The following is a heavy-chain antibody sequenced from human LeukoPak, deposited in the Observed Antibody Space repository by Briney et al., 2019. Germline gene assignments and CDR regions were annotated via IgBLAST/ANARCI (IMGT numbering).Heavy chain of an antibody. CDR2: ISSSGTTI. J-gene: IGHJ2*01. Sequence: GGSLRLSCAPSGFTFSNYEMNGVCQAPGEGLEWLSYISSSGTTIYPAAPMKGRFTISRDNAKNSLYLQMNRLRDEDTAVYYCARAATVHGWYFDLWGRGTLVSVSS. D-gene: IGHD4-11*01. CDR1: GFTFSNYE. V-gene: IGHV3-48*03. CDR3: ARAATVHGWYFDL.